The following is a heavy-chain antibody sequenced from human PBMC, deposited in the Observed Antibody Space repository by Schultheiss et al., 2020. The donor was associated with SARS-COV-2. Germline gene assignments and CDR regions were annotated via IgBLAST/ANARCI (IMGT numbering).Heavy chain of an antibody. Sequence: GGSLRLSCAASGFTFSNAWMHWVRQAPGKGLEWVSAISGSGGSTYYADSVKGRFTISRDNSKNTLYLQMNSLRAEDTAVYYCAKEFLDDFWSGYFDYWGQGTLVTVSS. CDR3: AKEFLDDFWSGYFDY. CDR1: GFTFSNAW. V-gene: IGHV3-23*01. D-gene: IGHD3-3*01. CDR2: ISGSGGST. J-gene: IGHJ4*02.